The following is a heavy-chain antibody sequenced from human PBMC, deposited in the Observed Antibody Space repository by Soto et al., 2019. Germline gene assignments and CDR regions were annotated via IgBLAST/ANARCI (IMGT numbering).Heavy chain of an antibody. CDR3: ARGTSHDYGGT. CDR1: GGTFSSYT. J-gene: IGHJ5*02. V-gene: IGHV1-69*02. Sequence: QVQLVQSGAEVKKPGSSVKVSCKASGGTFSSYTISWVRQAPGQGLEWMGRIIPILGIANYAQKFQGRVTITADNATSTAYMELSSLRSEDTAVYYCARGTSHDYGGTWGQGTLVTVSS. CDR2: IIPILGIA. D-gene: IGHD4-17*01.